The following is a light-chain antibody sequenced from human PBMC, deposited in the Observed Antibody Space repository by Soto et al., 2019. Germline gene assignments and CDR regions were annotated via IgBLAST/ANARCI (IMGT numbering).Light chain of an antibody. V-gene: IGLV1-40*01. CDR3: QSYDSSLSGSV. Sequence: QSVLTQPPSVSGAPGQRVTISCTGSSCNIGAGYDVHWYQQLPGKAPKLLIYGNSNRPSGVPDRFSGSKSGTSASLAISGLQAEDEADYYCQSYDSSLSGSVFGGGTQLTVL. J-gene: IGLJ7*01. CDR2: GNS. CDR1: SCNIGAGYD.